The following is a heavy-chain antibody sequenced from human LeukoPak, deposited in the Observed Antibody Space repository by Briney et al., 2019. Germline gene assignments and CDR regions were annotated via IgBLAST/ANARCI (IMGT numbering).Heavy chain of an antibody. J-gene: IGHJ4*02. Sequence: SETLSLTCSVSGGSISSPSYYWGWVRQPPGMGLDWIGAVYYGGSSYYNPSLKSRVTISVDTSKNHFSLKLNSVTAADTAVYYCATYCSSGSCRLPHWGQGTLVTVSS. D-gene: IGHD2-15*01. CDR2: VYYGGSS. CDR3: ATYCSSGSCRLPH. CDR1: GGSISSPSYY. V-gene: IGHV4-39*02.